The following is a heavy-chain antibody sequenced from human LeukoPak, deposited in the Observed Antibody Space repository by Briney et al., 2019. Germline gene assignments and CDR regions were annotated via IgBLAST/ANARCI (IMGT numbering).Heavy chain of an antibody. CDR2: ISGDGGST. D-gene: IGHD6-19*01. J-gene: IGHJ4*02. Sequence: SGGSLRLSCAASGFAFDDYAMHWVRQAPGESLEWVSLISGDGGSTYYADSVKGRFTISRDNSKNSLYLQMNSLRTEDTALYYCAKDICGYRSGCLSPLDYWGQGTLVTVSS. CDR3: AKDICGYRSGCLSPLDY. V-gene: IGHV3-43*02. CDR1: GFAFDDYA.